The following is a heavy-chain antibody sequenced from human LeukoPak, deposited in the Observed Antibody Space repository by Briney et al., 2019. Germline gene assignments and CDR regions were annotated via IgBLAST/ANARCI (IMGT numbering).Heavy chain of an antibody. CDR3: ARAGGCTTTSCDLDY. CDR1: GGSISSGNW. D-gene: IGHD2-2*01. CDR2: IHHSGST. J-gene: IGHJ4*02. Sequence: PSETLSLTCAVSGGSISSGNWRSWVRQPPGKGLEWIGEIHHSGSTNYNPSLKSRLTISVDKSKNQFFVKLSSVTAADTAVYYCARAGGCTTTSCDLDYWGQGTLVTVSS. V-gene: IGHV4-4*02.